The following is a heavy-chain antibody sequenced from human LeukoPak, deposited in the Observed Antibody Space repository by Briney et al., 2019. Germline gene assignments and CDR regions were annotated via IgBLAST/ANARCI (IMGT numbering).Heavy chain of an antibody. CDR3: ARDNSVGDVAWWFDP. CDR2: INPSGSST. J-gene: IGHJ5*02. V-gene: IGHV1-46*01. Sequence: ASVKVSCKASGYSFTSHYMHWVRQAPGQGLEWLGLINPSGSSTLYAQKFQGRVTMTRDMSTTTDYMDLSSLRSEDTAVYYCARDNSVGDVAWWFDPWGQGTLVTVSS. D-gene: IGHD1-26*01. CDR1: GYSFTSHY.